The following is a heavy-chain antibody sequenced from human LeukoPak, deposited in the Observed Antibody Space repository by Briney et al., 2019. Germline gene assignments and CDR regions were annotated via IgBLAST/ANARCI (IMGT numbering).Heavy chain of an antibody. J-gene: IGHJ6*04. CDR3: AELGITMIGGV. CDR1: GGSFSGYY. D-gene: IGHD3-10*02. CDR2: ISSSGSTI. Sequence: PSETLSLTCAVYGGSFSGYYWSWIRQPPGKGLEWVSYISSSGSTIYYADSVKGRFTISRDNAKNSLYLQMNSLRAEDTAVYYCAELGITMIGGVWGKGTTVTISS. V-gene: IGHV3-11*04.